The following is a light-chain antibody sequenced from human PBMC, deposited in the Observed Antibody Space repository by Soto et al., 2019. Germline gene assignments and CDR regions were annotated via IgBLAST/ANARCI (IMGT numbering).Light chain of an antibody. CDR2: GAS. J-gene: IGKJ1*01. CDR3: QQYNNWPPWT. V-gene: IGKV3-15*01. CDR1: QSVSSN. Sequence: EIVMTQSPATLSVSTGERATLSCRASQSVSSNLAWYQQKPGQAPRLLIYGASTRATGIPARFSGSGSATEFTLTISSLQSEDFAVYYCQQYNNWPPWTFGQGTKVEIK.